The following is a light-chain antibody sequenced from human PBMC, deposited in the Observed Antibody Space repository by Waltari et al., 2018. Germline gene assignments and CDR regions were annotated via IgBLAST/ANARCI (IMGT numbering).Light chain of an antibody. Sequence: SSELTQDPAVSVALGQTVRITCQGDSLRSYYASWYQQKPGQAPVLVIYGKNNRPSGIPHRFSGSSSGNTASLTITGAQAEDEADYYCNSRDSSGNSVVFGGGTKLTVL. CDR3: NSRDSSGNSVV. CDR2: GKN. CDR1: SLRSYY. V-gene: IGLV3-19*01. J-gene: IGLJ2*01.